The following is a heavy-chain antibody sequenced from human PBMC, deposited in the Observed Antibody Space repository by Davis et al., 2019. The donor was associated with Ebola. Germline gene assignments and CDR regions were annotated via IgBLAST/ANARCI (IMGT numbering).Heavy chain of an antibody. J-gene: IGHJ6*02. D-gene: IGHD3-3*01. CDR1: GGSFSGYY. V-gene: IGHV4-34*01. Sequence: SETLSLTCAVYGGSFSGYYWSWIRQPPGKGLEWIGEINHSGSTNYSPSLKSRVTISVDTSKNQFSLKLSSVTAADTAVYYCARGTIFGVVKYYYYGMDVWGQGTTVTVSS. CDR2: INHSGST. CDR3: ARGTIFGVVKYYYYGMDV.